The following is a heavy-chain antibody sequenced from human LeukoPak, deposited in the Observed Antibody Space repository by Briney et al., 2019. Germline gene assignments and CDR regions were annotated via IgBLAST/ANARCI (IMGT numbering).Heavy chain of an antibody. J-gene: IGHJ3*02. CDR1: GGTFSSCA. CDR3: ARGKGLLPPRHVWTFGDAFDI. CDR2: IIPIFGTA. D-gene: IGHD2-15*01. Sequence: SVKVSCKASGGTFSSCAISWVRQAPGQGLEWMGGIIPIFGTANYAQKFQGRVTITADESTSTAYMELSSLRSEDTAVYYCARGKGLLPPRHVWTFGDAFDIWGQGTMVTVSS. V-gene: IGHV1-69*13.